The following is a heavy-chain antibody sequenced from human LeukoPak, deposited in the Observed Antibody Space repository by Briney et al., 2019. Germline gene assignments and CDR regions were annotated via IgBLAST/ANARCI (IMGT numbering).Heavy chain of an antibody. V-gene: IGHV1-2*02. D-gene: IGHD1-26*01. CDR2: INPNSGGT. CDR1: GYTFTGYY. CDR3: ASHRSSGRKAYDEY. Sequence: ASVKVSCKASGYTFTGYYMHWVRQAPGQGLEWMGWINPNSGGTNYAQKFQGRVTMTRDTSISTAYMELSRLRSDDTAAYYCASHRSSGRKAYDEYWGQGTLVTVSS. J-gene: IGHJ4*02.